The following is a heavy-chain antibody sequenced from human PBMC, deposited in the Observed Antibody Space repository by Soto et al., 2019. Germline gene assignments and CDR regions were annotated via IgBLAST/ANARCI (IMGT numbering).Heavy chain of an antibody. CDR1: GYSISSGSY. V-gene: IGHV4-38-2*02. CDR2: IYHGGTT. J-gene: IGHJ4*01. Sequence: SETLSLTCTVSGYSISSGSYWGWIRQPPGKGPEWIASIYHGGTTFYNPSLKSRITISVDTSHNQFSLNLRSVTAADTAVYYCARAHVMVVAGGTFDYWGHGTLVTVSS. D-gene: IGHD6-19*01. CDR3: ARAHVMVVAGGTFDY.